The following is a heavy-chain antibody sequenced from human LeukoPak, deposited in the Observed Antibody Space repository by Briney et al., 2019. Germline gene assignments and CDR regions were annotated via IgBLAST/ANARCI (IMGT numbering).Heavy chain of an antibody. J-gene: IGHJ4*02. Sequence: PGGSLRLSCAASGFTFSDYYMSWIRQAPGKGLEWGPYISSGGSTIYYADSVEGRFTISRDNAKNSLYLQMNSLRAEDTAVYYCAREGSRYCSGGNCPFDYWGQGTLVTVSS. V-gene: IGHV3-11*01. CDR3: AREGSRYCSGGNCPFDY. CDR1: GFTFSDYY. CDR2: ISSGGSTI. D-gene: IGHD2-15*01.